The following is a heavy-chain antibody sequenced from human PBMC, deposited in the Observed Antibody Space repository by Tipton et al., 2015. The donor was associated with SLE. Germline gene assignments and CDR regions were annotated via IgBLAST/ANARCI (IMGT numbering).Heavy chain of an antibody. V-gene: IGHV4-59*12. J-gene: IGHJ4*02. CDR1: DVSISSYF. CDR2: IYHSGST. Sequence: TLSLTCTVSDVSISSYFWSWIRQPPGKGLEWIGYIYHSGSTNYKPSLKIRLTISVDTSQNQFSLRLTSVTAADTAVYYCARDLDAGFGESFLDYWGQGILVTVAS. CDR3: ARDLDAGFGESFLDY. D-gene: IGHD3-10*01.